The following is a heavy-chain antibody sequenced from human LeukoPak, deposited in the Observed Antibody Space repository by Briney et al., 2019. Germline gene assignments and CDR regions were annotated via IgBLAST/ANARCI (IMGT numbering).Heavy chain of an antibody. D-gene: IGHD3-22*01. CDR1: GGSISSGSYY. V-gene: IGHV4-61*02. CDR3: ARDTTYYYDSSGYRD. Sequence: SETLSLTCTVSGGSISSGSYYWSWIRQPAGKGLEWIGRIYTSGSTNYNPSLKSRVTISVDTSKNQFSLKLSSVTAADTAVYYCARDTTYYYDSSGYRDWGQGTLVTVSS. CDR2: IYTSGST. J-gene: IGHJ4*02.